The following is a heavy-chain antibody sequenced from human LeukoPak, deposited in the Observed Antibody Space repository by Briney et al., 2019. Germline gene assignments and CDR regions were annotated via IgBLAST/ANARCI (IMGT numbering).Heavy chain of an antibody. Sequence: SETLSLTCTVSGYSISSGYYWGWIRQPPGKGLEWIGSIYHSGSTYYNPSLKSRLTISVDTSKNQFSLKLSSVTAADTAVYYCARDGYADFGGKLDCWGQGTLVTDSS. D-gene: IGHD5-12*01. J-gene: IGHJ4*02. CDR3: ARDGYADFGGKLDC. CDR2: IYHSGST. CDR1: GYSISSGYY. V-gene: IGHV4-38-2*02.